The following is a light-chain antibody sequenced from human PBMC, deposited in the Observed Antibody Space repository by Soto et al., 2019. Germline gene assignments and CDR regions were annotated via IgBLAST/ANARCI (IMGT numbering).Light chain of an antibody. J-gene: IGKJ1*01. CDR3: QXYYNWPRT. Sequence: EIVMTQSPATLSVSPGESATLSCRASQSVSSDLAWYHQKPGQAPRLLIYGESTRATGIPDRFSGSGSGTELTLTINSLQSEDFAVYYCQXYYNWPRTCGQGTKVDIK. CDR1: QSVSSD. CDR2: GES. V-gene: IGKV3-15*01.